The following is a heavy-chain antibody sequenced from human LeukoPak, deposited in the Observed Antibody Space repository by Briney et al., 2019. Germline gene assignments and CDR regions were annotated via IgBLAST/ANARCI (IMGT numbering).Heavy chain of an antibody. V-gene: IGHV3-73*01. D-gene: IGHD2-2*01. CDR1: GFTFSGSA. Sequence: QAGGSLKLSCAASGFTFSGSAIHWVRQASGKGLEWVGRIRDKVNSYATAYIASVKGRFTISRDDSKNTAYLQMSSLKTEDTAVYYCTRWDCTTTGCYPFDYWGQGTLVTVSS. J-gene: IGHJ4*02. CDR2: IRDKVNSYAT. CDR3: TRWDCTTTGCYPFDY.